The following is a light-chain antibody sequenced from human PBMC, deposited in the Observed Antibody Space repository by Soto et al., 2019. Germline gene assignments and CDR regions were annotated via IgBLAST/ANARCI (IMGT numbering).Light chain of an antibody. CDR2: GAS. CDR1: ESVSSN. J-gene: IGKJ1*01. Sequence: VMTQSPATLSVSPGERATLSCRASESVSSNLAWYQQRPGQAPRLLIYGASTRATGFPARFSGRGSGTEFTLTISSLQSEDFAIYYCQQYDNWPSWTFGQGTKVDIK. V-gene: IGKV3-15*01. CDR3: QQYDNWPSWT.